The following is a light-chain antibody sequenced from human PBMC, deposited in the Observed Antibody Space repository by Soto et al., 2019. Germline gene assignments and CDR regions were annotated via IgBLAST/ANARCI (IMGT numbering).Light chain of an antibody. J-gene: IGKJ3*01. Sequence: EIVMTQSPATLSVSPGERATLSCRASHSVRSNLAWYQQRPGQAPRLLIYDASTRATGIPDRFSGSGSGTYFSLTISSLQSDDFAVYSCQQYNEWPRTFGPGTKVEIK. CDR1: HSVRSN. CDR2: DAS. CDR3: QQYNEWPRT. V-gene: IGKV3-15*01.